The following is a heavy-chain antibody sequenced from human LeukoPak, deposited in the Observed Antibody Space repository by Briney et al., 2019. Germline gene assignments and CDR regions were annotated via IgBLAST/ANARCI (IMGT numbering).Heavy chain of an antibody. Sequence: PSETLSLTCAVSGGSISTYYWSWIRQPAGKGLEWIGRIHTSGNSDYNPSLKSRVTMSVDTSKNQFSLKVRSVTAADTAVYFCASFGNSAFDIWGQGTMVTVSS. D-gene: IGHD1-14*01. CDR2: IHTSGNS. CDR1: GGSISTYY. J-gene: IGHJ3*02. CDR3: ASFGNSAFDI. V-gene: IGHV4-4*07.